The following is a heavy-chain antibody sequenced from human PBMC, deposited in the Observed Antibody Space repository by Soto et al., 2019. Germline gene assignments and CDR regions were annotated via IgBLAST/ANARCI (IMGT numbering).Heavy chain of an antibody. CDR2: IYYSVNT. CDR1: GGSISSGDYY. CDR3: ARGYCGGGSCYSEYFQQ. J-gene: IGHJ1*01. D-gene: IGHD2-15*01. V-gene: IGHV4-30-4*01. Sequence: QVQLQESGPGLVKPSQTLSLTCTVSGGSISSGDYYWSWIRQSPGKGLEYIGYIYYSVNTYYNPFLESRVNISVDAYKNQFSLKLDSMTAADTAVYYCARGYCGGGSCYSEYFQQWGQGTLVTVSS.